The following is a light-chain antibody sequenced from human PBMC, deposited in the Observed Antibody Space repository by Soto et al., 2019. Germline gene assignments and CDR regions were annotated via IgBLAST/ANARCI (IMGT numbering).Light chain of an antibody. V-gene: IGKV3-15*01. Sequence: EIVMTQSPATLSVSPGERATLSCRASQSVSSNLAWYQQKPGQAPRLLIYGASSRAVGIPARFSGSGSGTEFTLTVSSLQSEDFAVYYCQQYNNWPLTFGGGTKVEIK. CDR2: GAS. CDR1: QSVSSN. CDR3: QQYNNWPLT. J-gene: IGKJ4*01.